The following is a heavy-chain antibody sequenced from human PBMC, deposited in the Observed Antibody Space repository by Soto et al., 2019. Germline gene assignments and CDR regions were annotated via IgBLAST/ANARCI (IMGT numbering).Heavy chain of an antibody. CDR2: ISYSGTT. CDR3: ARDQGGGWSNIDY. J-gene: IGHJ4*02. CDR1: GGSISSSNY. V-gene: IGHV4-61*01. Sequence: PSETLSLTCPVSGGSISSSNYWSWIRQPPGKGLEWIGYISYSGTTNYNPSLKSRVTISVDTSKNQFSLKLSSVTAADTAVYYCARDQGGGWSNIDYWGQGTLVTVSS. D-gene: IGHD6-19*01.